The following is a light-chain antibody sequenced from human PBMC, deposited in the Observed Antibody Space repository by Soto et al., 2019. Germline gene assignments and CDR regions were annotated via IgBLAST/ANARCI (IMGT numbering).Light chain of an antibody. CDR3: QQLNSYPPWT. CDR2: AAS. CDR1: QGIRDY. J-gene: IGKJ1*01. V-gene: IGKV1-9*01. Sequence: DIQLTQSPSFLSASVGDRVAITCQASQGIRDYLAWYQQKPGKAPKLLIYAASTLQSGVPSRFSGSGSGTEFTLTISSLQPEDFATYYCQQLNSYPPWTFGQGTKVEIK.